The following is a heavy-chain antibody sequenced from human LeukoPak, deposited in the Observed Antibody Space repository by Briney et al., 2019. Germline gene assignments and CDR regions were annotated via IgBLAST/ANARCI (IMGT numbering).Heavy chain of an antibody. CDR2: IVVGSGNT. Sequence: ASVKVSCKASGFTFTSSAVQWVRQARGQRLEWIGWIVVGSGNTNYAQKFQERVTITGDMSTSTAYMELSSLRSEDTAVYYCAADPYYYDSSGPPSFDYWGQGTLVTVSS. CDR3: AADPYYYDSSGPPSFDY. CDR1: GFTFTSSA. V-gene: IGHV1-58*01. D-gene: IGHD3-22*01. J-gene: IGHJ4*02.